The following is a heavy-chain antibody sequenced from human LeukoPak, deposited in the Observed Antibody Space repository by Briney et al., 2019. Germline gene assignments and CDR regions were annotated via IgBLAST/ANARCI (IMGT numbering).Heavy chain of an antibody. V-gene: IGHV4-61*02. CDR1: GGSISSGSYY. CDR2: IYTSGST. J-gene: IGHJ5*02. Sequence: SETLSLTCTVSGGSISSGSYYWSWIRQPAGKGLEWIGRIYTSGSTNYNPSLKSRVTISVDTSKNQFSLKLSSVTAADTAVYYCARAVERSIAAHNWFDPWGQGALVTVSS. D-gene: IGHD6-6*01. CDR3: ARAVERSIAAHNWFDP.